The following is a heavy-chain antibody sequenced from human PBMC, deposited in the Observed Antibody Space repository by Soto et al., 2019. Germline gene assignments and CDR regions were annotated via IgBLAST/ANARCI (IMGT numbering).Heavy chain of an antibody. CDR2: INHSGST. V-gene: IGHV4-34*01. CDR1: GGSFGGYY. D-gene: IGHD3-3*01. CDR3: ARGSGPNSKYNWFDP. J-gene: IGHJ5*02. Sequence: SETLSLTCAVYGGSFGGYYWSWIRQPPGKGLEWIGEINHSGSTNYNPSLKSRVTISVDTSKNQFSLKLSSVTAADTAVYYCARGSGPNSKYNWFDPWGQGTLVTVSS.